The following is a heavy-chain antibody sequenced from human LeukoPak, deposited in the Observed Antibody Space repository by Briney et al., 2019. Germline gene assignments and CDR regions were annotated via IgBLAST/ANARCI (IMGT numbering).Heavy chain of an antibody. Sequence: GGSLRLSCVVSGFTFSTYAMSWVRQAPGKGLEWVAFISGSGRNTYYADSVKGRFTISRDNFRNTLSLQMNSLRRDDTAIYYCAKDEGVVLSTSFDFGHWGQGTLVAVSS. V-gene: IGHV3-23*01. CDR3: AKDEGVVLSTSFDFGH. CDR2: ISGSGRNT. D-gene: IGHD3-10*01. CDR1: GFTFSTYA. J-gene: IGHJ4*02.